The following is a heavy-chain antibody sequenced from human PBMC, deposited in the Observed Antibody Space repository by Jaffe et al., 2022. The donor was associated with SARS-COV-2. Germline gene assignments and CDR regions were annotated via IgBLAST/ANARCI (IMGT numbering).Heavy chain of an antibody. CDR3: VKELSGAYRFDS. V-gene: IGHV3-64D*09. Sequence: EVQLVESGGGLVQPGGSLRLSCSASGFSFSSHVMHWVRQAPGKGLEYVSTIRTGGRSTSYADSVKDRFTISRDDSKDTVYLQMSSLRVEDTAVYYCVKELSGAYRFDSWGQGTLVTVSS. CDR2: IRTGGRST. J-gene: IGHJ4*02. D-gene: IGHD7-27*01. CDR1: GFSFSSHV.